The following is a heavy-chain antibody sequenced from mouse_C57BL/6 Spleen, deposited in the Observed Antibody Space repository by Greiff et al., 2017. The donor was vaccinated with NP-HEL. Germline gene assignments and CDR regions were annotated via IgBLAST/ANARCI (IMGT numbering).Heavy chain of an antibody. V-gene: IGHV1-50*01. J-gene: IGHJ3*01. D-gene: IGHD1-1*01. CDR1: GYTFTSYW. CDR2: IDPSDSYT. Sequence: VQLQQPGAELVKPGASVKLSCKASGYTFTSYWMQWVKQRPGQGLEWIGEIDPSDSYTNYNQKFKGKATLTVDTSSSTAYMQLSSLTSEDSAVYYCAPYYGSSFFWGQGTLVTVSA. CDR3: APYYGSSFF.